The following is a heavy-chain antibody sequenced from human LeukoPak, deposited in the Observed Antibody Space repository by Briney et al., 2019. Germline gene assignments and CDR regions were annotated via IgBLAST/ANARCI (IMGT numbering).Heavy chain of an antibody. CDR1: GGSMSTFY. D-gene: IGHD2-15*01. CDR3: ARHCSGGDCYAAFDY. J-gene: IGHJ4*02. CDR2: IYYSGST. V-gene: IGHV4-59*01. Sequence: SETLSLTCTVSGGSMSTFYWSWIRQPPGKGLEWIGYIYYSGSTNYNPSFKSRVTISVDTSRNQFSLKLSSVTATDTAVYYCARHCSGGDCYAAFDYWGQGTLVTVSS.